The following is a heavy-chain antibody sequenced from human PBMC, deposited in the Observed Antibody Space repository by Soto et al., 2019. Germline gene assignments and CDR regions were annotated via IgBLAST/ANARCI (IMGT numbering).Heavy chain of an antibody. J-gene: IGHJ6*02. CDR2: IYYSGST. Sequence: SETLSLTCTVSGGSISSYYWSWIRQPPGKGLEWIGYIYYSGSTNYSPSLKSRVTISVDTSKNQFSLKLSSVTAADTAVYYCASHTGSSPEGRYYYGMEVWGQGTTVTVSS. CDR1: GGSISSYY. V-gene: IGHV4-59*08. CDR3: ASHTGSSPEGRYYYGMEV. D-gene: IGHD1-26*01.